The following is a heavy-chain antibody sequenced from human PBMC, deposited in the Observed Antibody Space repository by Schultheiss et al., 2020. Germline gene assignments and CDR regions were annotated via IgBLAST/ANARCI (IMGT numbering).Heavy chain of an antibody. J-gene: IGHJ3*02. CDR1: GFTFSSYS. D-gene: IGHD3-3*01. CDR3: AKGRGFRYYDFWSGYYGDAFDI. V-gene: IGHV3-21*01. CDR2: ISSGGYGT. Sequence: GGSLRLSCAASGFTFSSYSMNWVRQAPGKGLEWVSSISSGGYGTYFADSVKGRFTISRDNAKNTLYLQMNSLRAEDTAVYYCAKGRGFRYYDFWSGYYGDAFDIWGQGTMVTVSS.